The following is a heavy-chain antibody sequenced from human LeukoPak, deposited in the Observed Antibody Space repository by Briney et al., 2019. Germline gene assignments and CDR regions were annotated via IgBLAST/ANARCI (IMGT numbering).Heavy chain of an antibody. CDR1: GGSISSYY. Sequence: SETLSLTCTVSGGSISSYYWSWIRQPPGKGLEWIGEINHSGSTNYNPSLKSRVTISVDTSKNQFSLKLSSVTAADTAVYYCARAGHGDGYNYDYWGQGTLVTVSS. V-gene: IGHV4-34*01. CDR3: ARAGHGDGYNYDY. CDR2: INHSGST. J-gene: IGHJ4*02. D-gene: IGHD5-24*01.